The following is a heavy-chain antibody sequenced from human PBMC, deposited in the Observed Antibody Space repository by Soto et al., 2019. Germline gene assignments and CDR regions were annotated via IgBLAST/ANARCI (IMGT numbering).Heavy chain of an antibody. D-gene: IGHD3-9*01. CDR2: IGSSSSYT. J-gene: IGHJ3*02. Sequence: QVQLVESGGGLVKPGGSLRLSCAASGFTFSDYYMSWIRQAPGKGREWVSYIGSSSSYTNYADSVKGRFTISRDNAKNSLYLQMNSLRAEDTAVYYCARDADILTGSDAFDIWGQGTMVTVSS. CDR1: GFTFSDYY. CDR3: ARDADILTGSDAFDI. V-gene: IGHV3-11*05.